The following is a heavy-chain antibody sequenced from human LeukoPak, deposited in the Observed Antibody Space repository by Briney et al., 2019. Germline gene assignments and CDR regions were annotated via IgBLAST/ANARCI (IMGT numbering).Heavy chain of an antibody. CDR1: GGSISSGGYY. CDR2: IYYSGST. Sequence: SETLSLTCTVSGGSISSGGYYWSWIRQHPGKGLEWIGYIYYSGSTYYNLSLKSRVTISVDTSKNQFSLKLSSVTAADTAVYYCARVIQYYYDSSGYYYFYAFDIWGQGTMVTVSS. J-gene: IGHJ3*02. D-gene: IGHD3-22*01. V-gene: IGHV4-31*03. CDR3: ARVIQYYYDSSGYYYFYAFDI.